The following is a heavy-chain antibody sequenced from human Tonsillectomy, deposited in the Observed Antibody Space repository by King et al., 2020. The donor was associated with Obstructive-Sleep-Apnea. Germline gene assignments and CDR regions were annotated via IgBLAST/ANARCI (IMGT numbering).Heavy chain of an antibody. CDR1: GFPFNNYA. CDR2: ISDYGSNK. D-gene: IGHD3-22*01. V-gene: IGHV3-30*04. CDR3: ARGKLFDSSGYFYLDY. J-gene: IGHJ4*02. Sequence: QVQLVESGGGVVQPGRSLRLSFAASGFPFNNYALHWVRQAPGKGLEWGTLISDYGSNKYYADSVKGRITSSRDNSKNTLYLQMNILRAEDTAVYYCARGKLFDSSGYFYLDYWGQGTLVTVSS.